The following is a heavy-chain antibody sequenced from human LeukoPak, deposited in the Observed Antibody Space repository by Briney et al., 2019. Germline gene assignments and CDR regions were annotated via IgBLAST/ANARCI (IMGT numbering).Heavy chain of an antibody. J-gene: IGHJ5*02. CDR2: INHSGST. CDR3: ARGRPTVTFYNWFDP. CDR1: GGSFSGYY. D-gene: IGHD4-17*01. Sequence: SETLSLTCAVYGGSFSGYYWSWIRQPPGKRLEWIGEINHSGSTNYNPSLKSRVTISVDTSKNQFSLKLSSVTAADTAVYYCARGRPTVTFYNWFDPWGQGTLVTVSS. V-gene: IGHV4-34*01.